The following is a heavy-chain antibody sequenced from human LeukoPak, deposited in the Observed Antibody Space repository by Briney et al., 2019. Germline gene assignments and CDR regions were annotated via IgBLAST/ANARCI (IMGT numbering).Heavy chain of an antibody. V-gene: IGHV3-21*01. CDR3: ARDLGVDYGAHGWFDP. CDR2: ISSSSSYT. D-gene: IGHD4-17*01. Sequence: GSLRLSCAASGFTFSDYSMNWVRQAPGKGLEWVSSISSSSSYTFYADSVKGRFTISRDNAKNSLYLQMNSLRVEDTAVYYCARDLGVDYGAHGWFDPWGQGTLVTVSS. CDR1: GFTFSDYS. J-gene: IGHJ5*02.